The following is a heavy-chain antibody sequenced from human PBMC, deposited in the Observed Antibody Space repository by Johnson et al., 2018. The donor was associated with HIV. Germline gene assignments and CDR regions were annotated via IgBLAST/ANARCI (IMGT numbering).Heavy chain of an antibody. J-gene: IGHJ3*02. CDR3: AKDIGDYVPVHAFDI. CDR2: INWNGGPT. Sequence: VQLVESGGGVVRPGGSLRISCAASGFTFDHYDMSWVRQVPGKGLEWVSGINWNGGPTGYSDFVKGRFTITRDNAKNSMYLQINRLRAEYTALSSCAKDIGDYVPVHAFDIWGQGTMVTVSS. CDR1: GFTFDHYD. D-gene: IGHD3-16*01. V-gene: IGHV3-20*04.